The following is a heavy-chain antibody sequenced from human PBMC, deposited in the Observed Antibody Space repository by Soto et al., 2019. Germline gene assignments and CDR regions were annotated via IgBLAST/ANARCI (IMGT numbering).Heavy chain of an antibody. CDR2: IVVGSGNA. D-gene: IGHD3-22*01. CDR3: AAGRDMYYYDSSGYYWNY. Sequence: ASVKVSCKASGFTFTSSAVQWVRQARGQRLEWIGWIVVGSGNANYAQKFQERVTITRDMSTSTAYMELSSLRSEDTAVYYCAAGRDMYYYDSSGYYWNYWGQGTLVTVSS. CDR1: GFTFTSSA. V-gene: IGHV1-58*01. J-gene: IGHJ4*02.